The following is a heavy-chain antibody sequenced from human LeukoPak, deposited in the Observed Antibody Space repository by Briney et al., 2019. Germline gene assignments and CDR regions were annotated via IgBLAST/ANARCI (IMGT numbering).Heavy chain of an antibody. CDR2: IYYSGST. V-gene: IGHV4-39*07. CDR3: ARDQTVDDSSGYYPSGFDY. D-gene: IGHD3-22*01. Sequence: PSETLSLTCTVSGGSISSSSYYWGWIRQPPGKGLEWIGSIYYSGSTYYNPSLKSRVTISVDTSKNQFSLKLSSVTAADTAVYYCARDQTVDDSSGYYPSGFDYWGQGTLVTVSS. CDR1: GGSISSSSYY. J-gene: IGHJ4*02.